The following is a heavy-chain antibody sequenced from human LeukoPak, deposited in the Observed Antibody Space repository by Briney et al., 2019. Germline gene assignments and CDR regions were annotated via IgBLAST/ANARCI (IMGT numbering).Heavy chain of an antibody. J-gene: IGHJ4*02. Sequence: PGGSLRLSSTASGFTLRSYAMSWVRQAPGEGLEWVSTISGSADNTNYAEAVKGRFTISRDNSKNTMYLQMNSLRAEDTAVYYCAKQGFGCWGQGTLVTVSS. V-gene: IGHV3-23*01. CDR3: AKQGFGC. CDR2: ISGSADNT. CDR1: GFTLRSYA.